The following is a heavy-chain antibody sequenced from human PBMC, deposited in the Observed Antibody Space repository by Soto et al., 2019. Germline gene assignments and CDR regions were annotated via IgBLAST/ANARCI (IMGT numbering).Heavy chain of an antibody. Sequence: PSETLSLTCTVSGGSVSSGSYYWSWIRQPPGKGLEWIGYIYYGGTTTNNPSLNSRVAISIDTSKNQFSLTLSSVTAADTAVYYCARLGGYHQSLDPWGQGILVTVSS. CDR1: GGSVSSGSYY. CDR2: IYYGGTT. V-gene: IGHV4-61*01. J-gene: IGHJ5*02. CDR3: ARLGGYHQSLDP. D-gene: IGHD3-22*01.